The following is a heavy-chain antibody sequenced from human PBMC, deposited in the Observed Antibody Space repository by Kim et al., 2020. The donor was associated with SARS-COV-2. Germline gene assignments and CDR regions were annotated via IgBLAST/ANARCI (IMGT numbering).Heavy chain of an antibody. CDR3: AREGQVGATTGLDY. Sequence: GGSLRLSCAASGFTFSSYGMHWVRQAPGKGLEWVAVIWYDGSNKYYADSVKGRFTISRDNSKNTLYLQMNSLRAEDTAVYYCAREGQVGATTGLDYWGQGPLVTVSS. D-gene: IGHD1-26*01. V-gene: IGHV3-33*01. J-gene: IGHJ4*02. CDR2: IWYDGSNK. CDR1: GFTFSSYG.